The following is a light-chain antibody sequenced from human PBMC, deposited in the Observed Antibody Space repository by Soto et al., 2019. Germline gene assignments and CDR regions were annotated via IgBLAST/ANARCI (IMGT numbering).Light chain of an antibody. Sequence: QSVLAHAAYVSGSRGQWITISRTGTSIDVVRYNYVSWFQQHPGKVPKLIIYDVNNWPSGVSDRFSGSKSGNTASLTISGLQPEDEADYYCSSFTTRSTFVFGTGTKVTVL. J-gene: IGLJ1*01. CDR3: SSFTTRSTFV. V-gene: IGLV2-14*03. CDR1: SIDVVRYNY. CDR2: DVN.